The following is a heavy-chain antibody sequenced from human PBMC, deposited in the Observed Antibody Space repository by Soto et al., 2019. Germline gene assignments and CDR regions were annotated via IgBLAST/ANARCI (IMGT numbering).Heavy chain of an antibody. CDR2: IYPGDSDT. Sequence: GESLKISCKGSGYSFTSYWIGWVRQMPGKGLEWMGIIYPGDSDTRYSPSFQGQVTISADKSISTAYLQWSSLKASDTAMYYCARHGPHTGARIPAAMTYYYYMDVWGKGTTVTVSS. V-gene: IGHV5-51*01. CDR3: ARHGPHTGARIPAAMTYYYYMDV. J-gene: IGHJ6*03. CDR1: GYSFTSYW. D-gene: IGHD2-2*01.